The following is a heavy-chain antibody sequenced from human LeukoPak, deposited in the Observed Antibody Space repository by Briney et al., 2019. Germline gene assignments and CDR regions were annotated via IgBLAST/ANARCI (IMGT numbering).Heavy chain of an antibody. CDR3: AREYSSSWYWFDP. CDR2: IYYSGST. Sequence: PSETLSLTCTVSGGSISSYYWSWIRQPPGKGLEWIGYIYYSGSTNYNPSLKSRVTISVETSKNQFSLKLSSVTAADTAVYYCAREYSSSWYWFDPWGQGTLVTVSS. CDR1: GGSISSYY. D-gene: IGHD6-13*01. J-gene: IGHJ5*02. V-gene: IGHV4-59*01.